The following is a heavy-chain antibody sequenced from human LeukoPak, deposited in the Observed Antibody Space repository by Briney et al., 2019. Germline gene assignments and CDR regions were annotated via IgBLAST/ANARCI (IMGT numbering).Heavy chain of an antibody. V-gene: IGHV3-9*03. J-gene: IGHJ3*02. CDR3: AKDLVVGISGGAFDI. Sequence: PGGSLRLSCAASGFTFDDYAMHWVRQAPGKGLEWVSGISWNSGSIGYADSVKGRFTISRDNAKYSLYLQMNSLRAGDMALYYCAKDLVVGISGGAFDIWGQGTMVTVSS. CDR1: GFTFDDYA. D-gene: IGHD3-22*01. CDR2: ISWNSGSI.